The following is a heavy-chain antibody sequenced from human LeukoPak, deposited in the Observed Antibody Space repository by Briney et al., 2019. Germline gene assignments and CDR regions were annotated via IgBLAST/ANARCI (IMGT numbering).Heavy chain of an antibody. CDR3: AESPLAAAGTPYYYYYYMDV. CDR1: GGTFSSYA. J-gene: IGHJ6*03. V-gene: IGHV1-69*05. Sequence: ASVKVSCKASGGTFSSYAISWVRQAPGQGLEWMGGIIPIFGTANYAQKFQGRVTITTDESTSTAYMELSGLRSEDTAVYYCAESPLAAAGTPYYYYYYMDVWGKGTTVTVSS. D-gene: IGHD6-13*01. CDR2: IIPIFGTA.